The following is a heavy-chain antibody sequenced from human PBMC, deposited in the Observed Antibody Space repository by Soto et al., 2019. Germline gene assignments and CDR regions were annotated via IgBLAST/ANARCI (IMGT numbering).Heavy chain of an antibody. D-gene: IGHD3-22*01. CDR1: GGSISSSSYY. CDR2: IYYSGST. V-gene: IGHV4-39*01. J-gene: IGHJ4*02. CDR3: ARQGSYYDSSGYYFDY. Sequence: PSETLSLTCTVSGGSISSSSYYWGWIRQPPGKGLEWIGSIYYSGSTYYNPSLKSRVTISVDTSKNQFSLKLSSVTAADTAVYYCARQGSYYDSSGYYFDYWGQGTLVTVSS.